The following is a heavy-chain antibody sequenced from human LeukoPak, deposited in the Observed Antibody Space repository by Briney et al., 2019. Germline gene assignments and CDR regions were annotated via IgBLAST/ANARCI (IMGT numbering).Heavy chain of an antibody. J-gene: IGHJ4*02. Sequence: VASVKVSCKASGGTFSSYAISWVRQAPGQGLEWMGGIIPIFGTANYAQKFQGRVTITADESTSTAYMELSSLRSEDTAVYYCAREYYDSSGYHWHIFDYWGQGTLVTVSS. D-gene: IGHD3-22*01. CDR3: AREYYDSSGYHWHIFDY. V-gene: IGHV1-69*01. CDR2: IIPIFGTA. CDR1: GGTFSSYA.